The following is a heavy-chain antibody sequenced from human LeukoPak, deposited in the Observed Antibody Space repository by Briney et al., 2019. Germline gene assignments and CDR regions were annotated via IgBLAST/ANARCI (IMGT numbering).Heavy chain of an antibody. D-gene: IGHD6-19*01. CDR2: INPSSGGT. CDR3: ARSQPDSSGWFMSDD. J-gene: IGHJ4*02. Sequence: ASVKVSCKASGYTFTSHYMHWVRQAPGQGLEWMGIINPSSGGTSYTQKFQGRVTMTRDTSTSTVYMELSSLRSEDTAVYYCARSQPDSSGWFMSDDWGQGTLVTVSS. V-gene: IGHV1-46*01. CDR1: GYTFTSHY.